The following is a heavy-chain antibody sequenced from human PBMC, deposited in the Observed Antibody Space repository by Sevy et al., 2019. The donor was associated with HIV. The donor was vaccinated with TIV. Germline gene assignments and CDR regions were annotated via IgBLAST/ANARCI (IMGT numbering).Heavy chain of an antibody. CDR3: AKDFDTIAMPAFPDN. D-gene: IGHD3-9*01. V-gene: IGHV3-33*06. J-gene: IGHJ4*02. CDR1: GFTFSNYG. CDR2: IWYDGSNY. Sequence: GESLKISCAASGFTFSNYGMHWVRQVPGKGLEWVAVIWYDGSNYDYADSVKGRFSVSRDNSKNTLYFEMKSLRPEDTAVYFCAKDFDTIAMPAFPDNWGQGTLVTVSS.